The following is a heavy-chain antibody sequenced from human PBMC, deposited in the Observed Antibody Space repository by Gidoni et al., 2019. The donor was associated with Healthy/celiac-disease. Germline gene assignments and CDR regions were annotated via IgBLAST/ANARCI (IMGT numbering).Heavy chain of an antibody. J-gene: IGHJ6*02. CDR2: IYPGDSDT. V-gene: IGHV5-51*03. D-gene: IGHD3-22*01. Sequence: EVQLVQSGAEVKKPGESLKISGKGSGYSFTSYWLGWVRPMPGKGLEWMGIIYPGDSDTRYSPSFQGQVTISADKSISTAYLQWSSLKASDTAMYYCARRMDYYDSRRYYYGMDVWGQGTTVTVSS. CDR1: GYSFTSYW. CDR3: ARRMDYYDSRRYYYGMDV.